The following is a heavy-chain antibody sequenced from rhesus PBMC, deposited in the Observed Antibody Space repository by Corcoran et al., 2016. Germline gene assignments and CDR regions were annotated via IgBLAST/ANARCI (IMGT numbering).Heavy chain of an antibody. CDR2: VYRDDDG. CDR3: ARGAREGGCHTPYYFDF. Sequence: QVTLKESGPALVKPTQPLTLTCTFSGFSLATHGLRVGWIRQHSGKALEWLALVYRDDDGRYSTSLESRLTVIKDTSKNQIVLTMTNMDPVDTATDDCARGAREGGCHTPYYFDFWGQGVLVTVSS. J-gene: IGHJ4*01. D-gene: IGHD2-39*01. V-gene: IGHV2-174*01. CDR1: GFSLATHGLR.